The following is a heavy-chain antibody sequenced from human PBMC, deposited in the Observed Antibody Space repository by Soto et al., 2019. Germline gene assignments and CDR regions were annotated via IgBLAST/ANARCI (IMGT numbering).Heavy chain of an antibody. V-gene: IGHV3-30*03. CDR1: GFTFSSYG. CDR3: ASSYSNYALIDYYYYGMDV. CDR2: ISYDGSNK. D-gene: IGHD4-4*01. Sequence: GGSLRLSCAASGFTFSSYGMHWVRQAPGKGLEWVAVISYDGSNKYYADSVKGRFTISRDNSKNTLYLQMNSLRAEDTAVYYCASSYSNYALIDYYYYGMDVWGQGTTVTVSS. J-gene: IGHJ6*02.